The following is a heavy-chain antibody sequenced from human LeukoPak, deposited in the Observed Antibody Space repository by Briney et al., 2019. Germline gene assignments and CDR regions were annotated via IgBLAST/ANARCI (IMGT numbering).Heavy chain of an antibody. CDR2: ISPDGSDE. V-gene: IGHV3-30*03. Sequence: PGGSLRLSCVASGFNFRSYGMHWVRQAPGKGLEWVTGISPDGSDENYADSAKGRFTISRDNSKNTLYLQMNSLRAEDTAMYYCARDLYSSSWYDYWGQGTLVTVSS. D-gene: IGHD6-13*01. CDR1: GFNFRSYG. CDR3: ARDLYSSSWYDY. J-gene: IGHJ4*02.